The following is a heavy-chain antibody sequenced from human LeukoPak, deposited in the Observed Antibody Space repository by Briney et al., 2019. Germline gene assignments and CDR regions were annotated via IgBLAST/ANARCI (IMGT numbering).Heavy chain of an antibody. CDR2: ISGSGGST. CDR1: GFTFSSYA. Sequence: PGGSLRLSCAASGFTFSSYAMSWVRQAPGKGLEWVPAISGSGGSTYYADSVKGRFTIPRDNSKNTLYLQMNSLRAEDTAVYYCANLTPVLCDYWGQGTLVTVSS. V-gene: IGHV3-23*01. CDR3: ANLTPVLCDY. J-gene: IGHJ4*02. D-gene: IGHD3-16*01.